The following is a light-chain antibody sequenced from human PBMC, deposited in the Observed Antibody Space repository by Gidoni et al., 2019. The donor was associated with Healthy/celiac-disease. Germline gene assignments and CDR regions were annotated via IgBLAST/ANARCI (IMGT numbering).Light chain of an antibody. CDR2: AAS. CDR3: QQLNSYPYT. Sequence: DIQLTKSPSFLSASVGDRVTITCRASQGISSYLAWYQQKPGKAPKLLIYAASTLKSGVPSRFSGSGSGTEFTLTISSLQPEDFATYYCQQLNSYPYTFGQGTKLEIK. J-gene: IGKJ2*01. V-gene: IGKV1-9*01. CDR1: QGISSY.